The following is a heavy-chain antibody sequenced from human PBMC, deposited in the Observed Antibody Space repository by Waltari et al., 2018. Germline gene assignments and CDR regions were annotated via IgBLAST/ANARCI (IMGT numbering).Heavy chain of an antibody. CDR3: AKAIDGGYDFPSYFDS. Sequence: EVQLLESGGGLVQPGGSLRLSCAASGFTFSMYAMSWVRQAPGKGLEWVSSISDSGGFTYHADSVKGRFPISREKSKNTLYLQMNFLRAEDTAVYYCAKAIDGGYDFPSYFDSWGQGTLVTVSS. CDR1: GFTFSMYA. V-gene: IGHV3-23*01. D-gene: IGHD5-12*01. CDR2: ISDSGGFT. J-gene: IGHJ4*02.